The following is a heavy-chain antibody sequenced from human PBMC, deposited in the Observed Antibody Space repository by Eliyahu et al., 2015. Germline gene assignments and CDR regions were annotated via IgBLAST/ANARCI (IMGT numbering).Heavy chain of an antibody. V-gene: IGHV5-51*01. D-gene: IGHD3-10*01. CDR2: IYPGGSDA. CDR3: ARHSAPHYFHYFPMDL. Sequence: DVQLVQSGPEVKKPGESLKISCKASGYMFYTYWIAWVRQMPGKGLEWMGIIYPGGSDAKYSPSFQGQVTISADKSINTAYLQWSSLKASDTAIYYCARHSAPHYFHYFPMDLWGQGTTVIVSS. CDR1: GYMFYTYW. J-gene: IGHJ6*03.